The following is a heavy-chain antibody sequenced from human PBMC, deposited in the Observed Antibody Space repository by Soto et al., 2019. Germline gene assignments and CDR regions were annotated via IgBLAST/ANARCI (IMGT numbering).Heavy chain of an antibody. CDR3: ARRWGRTFDY. D-gene: IGHD7-27*01. J-gene: IGHJ4*02. Sequence: SETLSLTCTVSGGSISSGPYSWGWIRQPPGKGLEWIGTFYHSGSTHHNPSLKSRVTISVDTSKNQFSLKLSSVTAADTAVYYCARRWGRTFDYWGQGTLVTVSS. CDR2: FYHSGST. V-gene: IGHV4-39*07. CDR1: GGSISSGPYS.